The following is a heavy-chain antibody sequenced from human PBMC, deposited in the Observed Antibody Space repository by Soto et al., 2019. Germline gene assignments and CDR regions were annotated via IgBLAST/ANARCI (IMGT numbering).Heavy chain of an antibody. J-gene: IGHJ4*02. CDR3: SRDLEVVPAAISYFDY. CDR2: INPNSGGT. Sequence: ASVKVSCKASGYTFTGYYMNWVRQAPGQGLEWMGWINPNSGGTNYAQKFQGRVTMTRDTSISTAYMELSRLRSEDTAVYYWSRDLEVVPAAISYFDYWGQGTLVTVSS. D-gene: IGHD2-2*01. CDR1: GYTFTGYY. V-gene: IGHV1-2*02.